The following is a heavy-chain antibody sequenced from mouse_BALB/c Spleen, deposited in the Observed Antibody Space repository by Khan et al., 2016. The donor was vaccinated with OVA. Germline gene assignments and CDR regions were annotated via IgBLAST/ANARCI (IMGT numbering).Heavy chain of an antibody. CDR3: ARIKKIVATDFDY. V-gene: IGHV1S81*02. D-gene: IGHD1-1*01. CDR1: GYTFTSYW. Sequence: QVQLQQPGAELVKAGASVKMSCKASGYTFTSYWMNWVKQRPGQGLEWFAETNPTNGRTYYTEKFKSKVTLTVDKSSSTAYMLLSGPTFEDSAVYYCARIKKIVATDFDYWGQGTTLTVSS. J-gene: IGHJ2*01. CDR2: TNPTNGRT.